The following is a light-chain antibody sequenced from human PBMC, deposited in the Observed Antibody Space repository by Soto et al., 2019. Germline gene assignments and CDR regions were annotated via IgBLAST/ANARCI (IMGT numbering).Light chain of an antibody. CDR3: GSWDSSMSAYV. CDR2: DDN. CDR1: SSNIGGNS. Sequence: QSVLTQPPSVSAAPGQKVTISCSGSSSNIGGNSVSWYRQLPGTAPKLLIYDDNKRPSGIPDRFSGSKSGTSATLGITGFQTGEEADYYCGSWDSSMSAYVFGTGTKVIV. J-gene: IGLJ1*01. V-gene: IGLV1-51*01.